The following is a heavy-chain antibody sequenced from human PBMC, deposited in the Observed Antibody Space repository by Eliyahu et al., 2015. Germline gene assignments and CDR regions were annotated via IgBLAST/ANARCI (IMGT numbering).Heavy chain of an antibody. CDR3: ARDMTPHRTHDI. CDR2: ILPSLTTT. J-gene: IGHJ3*02. V-gene: IGHV1-69*09. D-gene: IGHD1-14*01. Sequence: QVQLVQSXAEVKKPGSSVKVSCKASGXXXXNDAISWVRQAPGQGLXWLGNILPSLTTTNYAKKXQGRVTFIADTSTTIAYMELSGLTSEDTAVYFCARDMTPHRTHDIWGQGTMVTVSS. CDR1: GXXXXNDA.